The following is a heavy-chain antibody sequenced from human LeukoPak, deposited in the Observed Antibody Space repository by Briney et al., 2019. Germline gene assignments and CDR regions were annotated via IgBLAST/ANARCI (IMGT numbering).Heavy chain of an antibody. J-gene: IGHJ6*02. CDR3: AKGWRPRIWFGESLYYYGMDV. D-gene: IGHD3-10*01. Sequence: GGSLRLSCAASGFTFSSYGMHWVRQAPGKGLEWVAVITYDGSNKYYADSVKGRFTISRDNSKNTLYLQMNSLRAEDTAVYYCAKGWRPRIWFGESLYYYGMDVWGQGTTVTVSS. CDR1: GFTFSSYG. CDR2: ITYDGSNK. V-gene: IGHV3-30*18.